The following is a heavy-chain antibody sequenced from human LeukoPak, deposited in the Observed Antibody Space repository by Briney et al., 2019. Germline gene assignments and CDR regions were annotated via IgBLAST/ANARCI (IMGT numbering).Heavy chain of an antibody. Sequence: SETLSLTCAVYGGSFSGYYWSWIRQPPGKGLEWIGEINHSGSTNYNPSLKSRVTISVDTSKNQFSLKLSSVTAADTAVYYCARVVVVRGAFDIWGQGTMVTVSS. CDR1: GGSFSGYY. CDR3: ARVVVVRGAFDI. J-gene: IGHJ3*02. D-gene: IGHD3-10*01. V-gene: IGHV4-34*01. CDR2: INHSGST.